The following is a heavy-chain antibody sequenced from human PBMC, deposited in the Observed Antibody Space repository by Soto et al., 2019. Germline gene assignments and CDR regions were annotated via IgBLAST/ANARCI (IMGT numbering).Heavy chain of an antibody. D-gene: IGHD6-6*01. CDR2: ISYDGSNK. V-gene: IGHV3-30*18. J-gene: IGHJ6*02. Sequence: QVQLVESGGGVVQPGRSLRLSCAASGFTFSSYGMHWVRQAPGKGLEWVAVISYDGSNKYYADSVKGRFTISRDNSKNTLYLQMNSLRAEDTAVYYCAKDILYSRSSRVYYYGMDVWGQGTTVTVSS. CDR3: AKDILYSRSSRVYYYGMDV. CDR1: GFTFSSYG.